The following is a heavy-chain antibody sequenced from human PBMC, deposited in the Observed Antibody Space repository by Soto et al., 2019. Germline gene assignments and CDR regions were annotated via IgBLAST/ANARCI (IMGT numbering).Heavy chain of an antibody. D-gene: IGHD2-15*01. J-gene: IGHJ1*01. V-gene: IGHV3-30-3*01. CDR1: GFTFSSYA. CDR3: ARDGWY. Sequence: QVQLVESGGGVVQPGRSLRLSCAASGFTFSSYAMHWVRQAPGKGLEWVAVISYDGSNKYYADSVKGRFTISRDNSKNTLYLQMNSLRAEDTAVYYCARDGWYWGQRTLVTVSS. CDR2: ISYDGSNK.